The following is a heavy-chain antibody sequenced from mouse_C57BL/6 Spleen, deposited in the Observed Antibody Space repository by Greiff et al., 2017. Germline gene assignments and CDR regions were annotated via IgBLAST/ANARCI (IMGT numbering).Heavy chain of an antibody. CDR3: ARRLYDYDGNAMDY. Sequence: QVTLKVSGPGILQSSQTLSLTCSFSGFSLSTSGMGVSWIRQPSGKGLEWLAHIYWVDDKRYNPSLKSRLTISKDTSRNQVFLKITSVDTADTATYYCARRLYDYDGNAMDYWGQGTSVTVSS. CDR1: GFSLSTSGMG. D-gene: IGHD2-4*01. CDR2: IYWVDDK. V-gene: IGHV8-12*01. J-gene: IGHJ4*01.